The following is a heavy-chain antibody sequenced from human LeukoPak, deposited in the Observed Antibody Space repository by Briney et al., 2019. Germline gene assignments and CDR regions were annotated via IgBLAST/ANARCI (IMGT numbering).Heavy chain of an antibody. CDR1: GFTFSSYA. D-gene: IGHD3-22*01. CDR2: ISGSGGSI. Sequence: GGSLRLSCAASGFTFSSYAMSWVRQAPGKGLEWVSAISGSGGSIYYADSVKGRFTISRDNSKNTLYLQMNSLRAEDTAVYYCAKDYYDSSGYYPDYWGQGTLVTVSS. V-gene: IGHV3-23*01. J-gene: IGHJ4*02. CDR3: AKDYYDSSGYYPDY.